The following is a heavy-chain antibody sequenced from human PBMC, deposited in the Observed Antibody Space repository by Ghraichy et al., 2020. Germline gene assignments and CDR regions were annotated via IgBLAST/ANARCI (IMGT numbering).Heavy chain of an antibody. D-gene: IGHD3-22*01. CDR2: IYYSGST. Sequence: SETLSLTCTVSGGSISSGGYYWSWIRQHPGKGLEWIGYIYYSGSTYYNPSLKSRVTISVDTSKNQFSLKLSSVTAADTAVYYCARESRGDHYYDSSGYYRPPKYWYFDLWGRGTLVTVSS. J-gene: IGHJ2*01. CDR1: GGSISSGGYY. V-gene: IGHV4-31*03. CDR3: ARESRGDHYYDSSGYYRPPKYWYFDL.